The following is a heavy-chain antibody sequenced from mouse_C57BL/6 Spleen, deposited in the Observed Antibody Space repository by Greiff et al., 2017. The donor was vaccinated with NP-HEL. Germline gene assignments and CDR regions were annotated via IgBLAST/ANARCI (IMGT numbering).Heavy chain of an antibody. CDR2: IRSKSNNYAT. CDR3: VGGGYGRGGYAMDY. Sequence: EVQVVESGGGLVQPKGSLKLSCAASGFSFHTYAMNWVRQAPGKGLEWVARIRSKSNNYATYYADSVKDRFTISRDDSESMLYLQMNNLKTEDTAMYYCVGGGYGRGGYAMDYWGQGTSVTVSS. J-gene: IGHJ4*01. D-gene: IGHD2-14*01. CDR1: GFSFHTYA. V-gene: IGHV10-1*01.